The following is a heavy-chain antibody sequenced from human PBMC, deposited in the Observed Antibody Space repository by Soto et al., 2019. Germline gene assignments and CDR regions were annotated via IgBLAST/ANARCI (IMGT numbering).Heavy chain of an antibody. D-gene: IGHD1-1*01. V-gene: IGHV1-69*13. CDR1: GGTFSSYA. Sequence: GASVKVSCKASGGTFSSYAISWVRQAPGQGLEWMGGTIPIFGTANYAQKFQGRVTITADESTSTAYMELSSLRSEDTAVYYCAREMEMATTSSASDIWGQGPMVTVSS. CDR3: AREMEMATTSSASDI. CDR2: TIPIFGTA. J-gene: IGHJ3*02.